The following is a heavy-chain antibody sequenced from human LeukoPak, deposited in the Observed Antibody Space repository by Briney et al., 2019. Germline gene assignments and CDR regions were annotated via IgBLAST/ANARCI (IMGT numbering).Heavy chain of an antibody. CDR1: GGSFSGYY. V-gene: IGHV4-34*01. J-gene: IGHJ6*03. CDR2: INHSGSP. D-gene: IGHD5-12*01. CDR3: ARGRSDYAKYYYYYYYMDV. Sequence: PSETLSLTCAVYGGSFSGYYWSWIRQPPGKGLEWIGEINHSGSPNYNPPLKSRVTISVDTSKNQFSLKLSSVTAADTAVYYCARGRSDYAKYYYYYYYMDVWGKGTTVTVSS.